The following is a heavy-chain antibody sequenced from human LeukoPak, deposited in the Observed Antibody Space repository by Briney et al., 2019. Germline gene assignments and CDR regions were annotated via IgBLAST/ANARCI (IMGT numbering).Heavy chain of an antibody. CDR1: GVSISSYY. J-gene: IGHJ3*01. D-gene: IGHD3-16*01. V-gene: IGHV4-59*01. Sequence: PSETLSLTCSVSGVSISSYYWSWIRQPPGKGLEWIGYIYYTGISDYTPSLKRRVTISLDTSKNQFSLRLTSMTAADTAVYYCARFYEGPISLFDFWGKGTVVTVSA. CDR3: ARFYEGPISLFDF. CDR2: IYYTGIS.